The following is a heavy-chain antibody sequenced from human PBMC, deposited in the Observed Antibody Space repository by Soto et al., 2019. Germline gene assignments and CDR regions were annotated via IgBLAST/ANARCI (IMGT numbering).Heavy chain of an antibody. V-gene: IGHV3-33*01. CDR3: ARDPGSGSLPH. CDR2: IWYDGSNK. D-gene: IGHD1-26*01. CDR1: GFTFSSYG. Sequence: GGSLRLSCAASGFTFSSYGMHWVRQAPGKGLEWVAVIWYDGSNKYYADSVKGRFTISRDNSKNTLYLQMNSLRAEDTAVYYCARDPGSGSLPHWGQGTLVTVSS. J-gene: IGHJ4*02.